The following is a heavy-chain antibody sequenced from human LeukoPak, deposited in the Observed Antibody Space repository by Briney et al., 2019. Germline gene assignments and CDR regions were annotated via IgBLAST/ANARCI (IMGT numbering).Heavy chain of an antibody. CDR2: AYYRSQQWHS. V-gene: IGHV6-1*01. CDR3: GRETDFGVVTN. J-gene: IGHJ4*02. D-gene: IGHD3-3*01. CDR1: VDGASSKGAS. Sequence: SQTLSPTRAISVDGASSKGASWNWISPSPSRGLECGGGAYYRSQQWHSDYAPSVKCRITLNPDTSKNQFSLQLNSMTPEDTAVYYCGRETDFGVVTNWGQGTLVSVSS.